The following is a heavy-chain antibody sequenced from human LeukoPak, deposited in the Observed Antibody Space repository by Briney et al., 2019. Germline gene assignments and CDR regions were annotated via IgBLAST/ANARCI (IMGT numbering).Heavy chain of an antibody. V-gene: IGHV4-34*01. D-gene: IGHD3-10*01. Sequence: PSETLSLTCAVYGGSFSGYYWSWIRQPPGKGLEWIGEINHSGSTNYNPSLKSRVTISVDTSKNQFSLKLSSVTAADTAVYYCARLYGSGSYYNYWGQGTLVTVSS. CDR2: INHSGST. CDR1: GGSFSGYY. J-gene: IGHJ4*02. CDR3: ARLYGSGSYYNY.